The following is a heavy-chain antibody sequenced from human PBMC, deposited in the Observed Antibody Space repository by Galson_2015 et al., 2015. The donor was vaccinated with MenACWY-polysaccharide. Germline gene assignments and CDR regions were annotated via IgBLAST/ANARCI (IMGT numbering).Heavy chain of an antibody. CDR2: IQYDGSKI. D-gene: IGHD6-13*01. V-gene: IGHV3-33*01. J-gene: IGHJ3*02. CDR1: GSRFSHSG. CDR3: AREGSRIVFHAFDT. Sequence: SLRLSCAASGSRFSHSGMHWVRQAPGKGLEWVAVIQYDGSKIVYADSVKGRFTISRHNSKNTLFLEMNSLGAEDTAVYYCAREGSRIVFHAFDTWGQGTMVTVSS.